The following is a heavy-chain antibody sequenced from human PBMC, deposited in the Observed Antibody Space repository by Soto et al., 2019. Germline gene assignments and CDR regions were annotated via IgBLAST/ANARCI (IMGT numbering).Heavy chain of an antibody. Sequence: SETLSLTCAVYGGSFSGYYWSWIRQPPGKGLEWIGEINHSGSTNYNPSLKSRVTISVDTSKNQFSLKLSSVTAADTAVYYCARGLGYRSSTSCYGYYYYYMDVWGKGTTVTVSS. D-gene: IGHD2-2*01. CDR2: INHSGST. V-gene: IGHV4-34*01. CDR1: GGSFSGYY. CDR3: ARGLGYRSSTSCYGYYYYYMDV. J-gene: IGHJ6*03.